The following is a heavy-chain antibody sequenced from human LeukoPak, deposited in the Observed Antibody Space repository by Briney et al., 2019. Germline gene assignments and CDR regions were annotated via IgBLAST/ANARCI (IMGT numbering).Heavy chain of an antibody. CDR3: ARERRGDDFWSGLFDP. CDR2: IYYSGST. V-gene: IGHV4-31*03. Sequence: PSETLSLTCTVSGGSISSGGYYWSWIRQHPGKGLEWIGYIYYSGSTYYNPSLKSRVTISVDTSKNQFSLKLSSVTAADTAVYYCARERRGDDFWSGLFDPWGQGTLVTVSS. D-gene: IGHD3-3*01. J-gene: IGHJ5*02. CDR1: GGSISSGGYY.